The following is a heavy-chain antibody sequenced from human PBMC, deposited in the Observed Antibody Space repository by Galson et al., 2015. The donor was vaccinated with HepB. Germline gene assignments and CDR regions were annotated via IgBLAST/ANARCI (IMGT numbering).Heavy chain of an antibody. Sequence: LRLSCAASGFTFSSYAMHWVRQAPGKGLEWVAVISYDGSNKYYADSVKGRFTISRDNSKNTLYLQMNSLRAEDTAVYYCARAGCSGGSCFSYFGLVDYWGQGTLVTVSS. CDR3: ARAGCSGGSCFSYFGLVDY. V-gene: IGHV3-30*04. CDR2: ISYDGSNK. CDR1: GFTFSSYA. J-gene: IGHJ4*02. D-gene: IGHD2-15*01.